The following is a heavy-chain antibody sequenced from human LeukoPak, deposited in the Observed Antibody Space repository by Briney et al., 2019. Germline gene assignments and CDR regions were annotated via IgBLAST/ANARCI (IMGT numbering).Heavy chain of an antibody. CDR2: IYYTGST. D-gene: IGHD1-26*01. Sequence: SETLSLTCTVSGDSIITYYWNWIRQPPGKGLEGIGYIYYTGSTIYNPSLKSRVTISVDTFKNQFSLKLSSVTAADTAVYYCARITVGANGYNWFDPWGQGTLVTVSS. J-gene: IGHJ5*02. CDR1: GDSIITYY. V-gene: IGHV4-59*08. CDR3: ARITVGANGYNWFDP.